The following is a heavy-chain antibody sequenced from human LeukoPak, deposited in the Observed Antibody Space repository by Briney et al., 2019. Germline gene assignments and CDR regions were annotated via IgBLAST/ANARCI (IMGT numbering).Heavy chain of an antibody. CDR3: ARDLTQGRPFDY. CDR2: IIPILGIA. Sequence: SVKVSCKASGGTFSSYAISWVRQAPGQGLEWMGRIIPILGIANYAQKFQGRVTITADKSTSTAYMELSSLRAEDTAVYYCARDLTQGRPFDYWGQGTLVTVSS. D-gene: IGHD3-10*01. J-gene: IGHJ4*02. CDR1: GGTFSSYA. V-gene: IGHV1-69*04.